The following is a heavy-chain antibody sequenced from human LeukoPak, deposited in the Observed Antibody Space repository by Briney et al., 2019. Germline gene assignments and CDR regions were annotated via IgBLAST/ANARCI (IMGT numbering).Heavy chain of an antibody. Sequence: SVKVSCKASGYTFTSYGISWVRQAPGQGLEWMGRIIPILGIANYAQKFQGRVTITADKSTSTAYMELSSLRSEDTAVYYCVLMTYYYDSSGPSGYWGQGTLVTVSS. CDR1: GYTFTSYG. CDR3: VLMTYYYDSSGPSGY. CDR2: IIPILGIA. V-gene: IGHV1-69*04. D-gene: IGHD3-22*01. J-gene: IGHJ4*02.